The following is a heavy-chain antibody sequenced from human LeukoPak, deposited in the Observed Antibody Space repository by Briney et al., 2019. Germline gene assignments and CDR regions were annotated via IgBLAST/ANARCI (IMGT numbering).Heavy chain of an antibody. CDR1: GGSISSGGYY. J-gene: IGHJ3*02. CDR2: IYYSGST. V-gene: IGHV4-31*03. Sequence: SETLSLTCTVSGGSISSGGYYWSWIRQHPGKGLEWIGYIYYSGSTYYNPSLKSRVTISVDTSKNQFSLKLSSVTAADTAVYYCARGPTAPNAFDIWGQGTMVTVSS. D-gene: IGHD2-2*01. CDR3: ARGPTAPNAFDI.